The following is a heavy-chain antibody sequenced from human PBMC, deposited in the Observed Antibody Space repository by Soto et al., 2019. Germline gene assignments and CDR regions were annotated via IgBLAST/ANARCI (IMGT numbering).Heavy chain of an antibody. V-gene: IGHV4-59*01. CDR1: GGYISSYY. D-gene: IGHD4-17*01. CDR2: IYYSGST. J-gene: IGHJ4*02. Sequence: QVQLQESGPGLVKPSETRSLTCTVAGGYISSYYWSRIRQPPGKGLEWIGYIYYSGSTNYNPSLKSRVTISVDTSKNQFFLKLSSVTAADTAVYYCARRYGASFDNWGQGTLVTVSS. CDR3: ARRYGASFDN.